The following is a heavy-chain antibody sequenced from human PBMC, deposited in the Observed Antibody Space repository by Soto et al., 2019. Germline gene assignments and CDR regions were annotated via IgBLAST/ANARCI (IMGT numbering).Heavy chain of an antibody. V-gene: IGHV3-30*18. CDR1: GFAFGGYG. CDR3: AKDLSYSTDWPYFDS. CDR2: ISFDGRKE. J-gene: IGHJ4*02. Sequence: QVQLVESGGRVVQPGRSLRLSCAASGFAFGGYGVHWVRQAPGKGLEWVAFISFDGRKEYYADPVKGRFTVSRDNSGSTLYLQMNNVGPQDTAVYYCAKDLSYSTDWPYFDSRGQGTLVIVS. D-gene: IGHD2-8*02.